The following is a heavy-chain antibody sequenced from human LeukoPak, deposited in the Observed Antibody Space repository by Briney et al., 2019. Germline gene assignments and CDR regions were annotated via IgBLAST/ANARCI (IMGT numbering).Heavy chain of an antibody. V-gene: IGHV1-2*02. D-gene: IGHD3-22*01. Sequence: ASVKVSCKTSGYTFAGHHIHWVRQAPGQGLEWMGWINPSSGDTKYAQNFQDRVIMSRDTSTSTAYMDLSRLSSDDTAIYDCARAGHDSSGYSFRLDYWGQGTLVTVSS. CDR1: GYTFAGHH. J-gene: IGHJ4*02. CDR3: ARAGHDSSGYSFRLDY. CDR2: INPSSGDT.